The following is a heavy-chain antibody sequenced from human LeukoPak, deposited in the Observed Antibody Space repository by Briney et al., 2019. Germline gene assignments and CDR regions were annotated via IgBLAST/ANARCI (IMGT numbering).Heavy chain of an antibody. CDR2: IYYSGST. Sequence: PLETLSLTCTVSGGSISSYYWSWIRQPPGKGLEWIGYIYYSGSTNYNCSLKSRVTISVDTSKNQFSLKLSSVTAADTAVYYCARVVYGDYGWFDPLGQGTLSPSPQ. CDR1: GGSISSYY. V-gene: IGHV4-59*01. J-gene: IGHJ5*02. CDR3: ARVVYGDYGWFDP. D-gene: IGHD4-17*01.